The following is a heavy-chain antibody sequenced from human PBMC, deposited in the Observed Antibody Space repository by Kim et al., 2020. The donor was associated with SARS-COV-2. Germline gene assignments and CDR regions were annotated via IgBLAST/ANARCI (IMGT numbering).Heavy chain of an antibody. J-gene: IGHJ6*02. CDR1: GFTVSSNY. CDR2: TYSGGRT. V-gene: IGHV3-53*01. D-gene: IGHD3-10*01. Sequence: GGSLRLSCAASGFTVSSNYMSWVRQAPGKGLEWVSVTYSGGRTYYADSVKGRFTISRDNSKNTLYLQMNSLRAEDTAVYYCARVGDYGSEDYYYGMDVWGQGTTVTVSS. CDR3: ARVGDYGSEDYYYGMDV.